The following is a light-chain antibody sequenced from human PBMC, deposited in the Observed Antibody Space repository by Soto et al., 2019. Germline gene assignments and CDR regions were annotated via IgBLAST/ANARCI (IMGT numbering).Light chain of an antibody. V-gene: IGKV3-15*01. J-gene: IGKJ1*01. CDR1: QSVSSN. CDR3: QQYNNWPITWT. CDR2: GAS. Sequence: EIVMTQSPATLSASPGERATLSCRASQSVSSNLAWYQQKPGQAPRLLIYGASTRATGIPARFSGSGSGTEFTLTISSLQSEEFAVYYCQQYNNWPITWTFGQGTKVEI.